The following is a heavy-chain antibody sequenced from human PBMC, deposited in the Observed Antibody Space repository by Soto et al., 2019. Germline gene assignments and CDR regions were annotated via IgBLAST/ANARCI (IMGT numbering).Heavy chain of an antibody. D-gene: IGHD2-2*03. CDR2: IYYSGST. CDR3: ARQPRGAVTVDSVITGFDP. Sequence: SETLSLTCTVSGGSISSSSSYWGWIRQPPGKGLEWIGYIYYSGSTNYNPSLKSRVTISVDTSKNQFSLKLNSVTAADTAVYYCARQPRGAVTVDSVITGFDPWGQEAVVTVSS. V-gene: IGHV4-39*01. J-gene: IGHJ5*02. CDR1: GGSISSSSSY.